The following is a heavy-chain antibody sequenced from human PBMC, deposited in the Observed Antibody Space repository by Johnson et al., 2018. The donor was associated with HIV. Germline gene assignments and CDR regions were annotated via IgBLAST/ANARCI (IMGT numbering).Heavy chain of an antibody. CDR3: ARTARRYFVDAFDI. CDR2: IKQDGSEK. CDR1: GFTFSSYW. Sequence: LLVESGGGLVQPGGSLRLSCAASGFTFSSYWMSWVRQAPGKGLEWVANIKQDGSEKYYVDSVKGRFTISRDNAKNSLYLQMNSLRAEDTAVYYCARTARRYFVDAFDIWGQGTMVTVSS. J-gene: IGHJ3*02. D-gene: IGHD3-9*01. V-gene: IGHV3-7*05.